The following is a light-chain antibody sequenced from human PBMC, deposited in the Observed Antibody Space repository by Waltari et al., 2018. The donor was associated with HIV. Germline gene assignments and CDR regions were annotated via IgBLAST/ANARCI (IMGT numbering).Light chain of an antibody. J-gene: IGLJ2*01. CDR2: EVS. CDR1: SSDVGGYNY. CDR3: SSYAGSNNLL. V-gene: IGLV2-8*01. Sequence: QSALTQPPSASGSPGQSVTISCTGTSSDVGGYNYVSWYQQHPGKAPKLMIYEVSKRPSGVPERFSGSKSGNTASRTVSGLQAEDEADYYCSSYAGSNNLLFGGGTKLTVL.